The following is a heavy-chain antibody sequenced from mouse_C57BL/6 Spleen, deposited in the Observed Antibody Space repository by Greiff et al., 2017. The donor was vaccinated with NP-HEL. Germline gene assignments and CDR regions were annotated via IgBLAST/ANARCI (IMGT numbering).Heavy chain of an antibody. Sequence: EVQLQQSGAELVKPGASVKLSCTASGFNIKDYYMHWVKQRTEQGLEWIGRIDPEDGETKYAPKFQGKATLPADTSSNTAYLQLSSLTSEDTAVYYFAIITTVGGVYFDYWGQGTTLTVSS. CDR1: GFNIKDYY. D-gene: IGHD1-1*01. V-gene: IGHV14-2*01. CDR2: IDPEDGET. CDR3: AIITTVGGVYFDY. J-gene: IGHJ2*01.